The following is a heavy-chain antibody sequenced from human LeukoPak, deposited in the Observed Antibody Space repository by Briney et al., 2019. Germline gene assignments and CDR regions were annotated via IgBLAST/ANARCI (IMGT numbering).Heavy chain of an antibody. Sequence: SETLSLTCTVSGGSISSYYWSWIRQPPGKGLEWIGYIYYSGSTNYNPSLKSRVTISVDTSKNQFSLKLSSVTAADTAVYYCASLQGAAGRVWAFDIWGQGTMVTVSS. CDR3: ASLQGAAGRVWAFDI. J-gene: IGHJ3*02. V-gene: IGHV4-59*01. D-gene: IGHD6-13*01. CDR2: IYYSGST. CDR1: GGSISSYY.